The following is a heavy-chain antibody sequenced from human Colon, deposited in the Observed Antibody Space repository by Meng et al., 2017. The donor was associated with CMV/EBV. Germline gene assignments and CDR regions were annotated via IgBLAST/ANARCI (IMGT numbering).Heavy chain of an antibody. CDR2: ISGSGGST. V-gene: IGHV3-23*01. D-gene: IGHD3-10*01. CDR3: AKGRYYGSGSYRYYGMDV. J-gene: IGHJ6*02. CDR1: GFTFSSYA. Sequence: GGSLRLSCAGSGFTFSSYAMSWVRQAPGKGLEWVSAISGSGGSTYYADSVKGRFTISRDNSKNTLYLQMNSLRAEDTAVYYCAKGRYYGSGSYRYYGMDVWGQGTTVTVSS.